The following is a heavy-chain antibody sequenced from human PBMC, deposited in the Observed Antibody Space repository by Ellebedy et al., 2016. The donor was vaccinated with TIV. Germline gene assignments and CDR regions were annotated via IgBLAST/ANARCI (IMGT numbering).Heavy chain of an antibody. CDR3: TAEDLVGVNWAGGVGWFDP. J-gene: IGHJ5*02. Sequence: ASVKVSCKVSGYTLIELSIHWVRQAPGKGLEWIGGFDPEDVKTIYGQTFQGRVTITEDTSTDTAYMELSSLRSEDTAVYYCTAEDLVGVNWAGGVGWFDPWGQGTLVTVSA. CDR1: GYTLIELS. CDR2: FDPEDVKT. V-gene: IGHV1-24*01. D-gene: IGHD1-26*01.